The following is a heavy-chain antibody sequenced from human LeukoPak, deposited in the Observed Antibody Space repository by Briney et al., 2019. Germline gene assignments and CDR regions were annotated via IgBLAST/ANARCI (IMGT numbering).Heavy chain of an antibody. CDR2: IYHSGST. CDR3: ARQSLFGGPDDY. D-gene: IGHD3-16*01. Sequence: PSETLSLTCTVSGYSISSGYYWGWIRQPPGKGLERIGSIYHSGSTYHNPSLKSRVTISVDTSKNQFSLKLSSVTAADTAVYYCARQSLFGGPDDYWGQGTLVTVSP. J-gene: IGHJ4*02. CDR1: GYSISSGYY. V-gene: IGHV4-38-2*02.